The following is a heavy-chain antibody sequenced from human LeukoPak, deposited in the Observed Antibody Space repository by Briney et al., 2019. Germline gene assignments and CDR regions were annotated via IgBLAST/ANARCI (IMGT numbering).Heavy chain of an antibody. V-gene: IGHV5-51*01. CDR2: IYPGDSDT. D-gene: IGHD3-3*01. CDR1: GYSFTSYW. J-gene: IGHJ3*02. Sequence: GESLKTSCKGSGYSFTSYWIGWVRQMPGKGREWMGIIYPGDSDTRYSPSFQGQVTISADKSIRTAYLTWSRPKASDTALYYCARSITIFGVVYAFDIWGQGTMVTVSS. CDR3: ARSITIFGVVYAFDI.